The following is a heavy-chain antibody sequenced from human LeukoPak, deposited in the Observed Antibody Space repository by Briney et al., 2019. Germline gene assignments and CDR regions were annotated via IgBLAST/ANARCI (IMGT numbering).Heavy chain of an antibody. V-gene: IGHV4-39*07. CDR1: GDSISSSSYY. CDR2: IYYSGST. CDR3: ARFSVAAAGTGWFDP. J-gene: IGHJ5*02. Sequence: PSETLSLTCTVSGDSISSSSYYWGWIRQPPGKGLEWIGTIYYSGSTYYNPSLKSRVTISIDTSKNQLSLKLSSVTAADTAVYYCARFSVAAAGTGWFDPWGQGTLVTVSA. D-gene: IGHD6-13*01.